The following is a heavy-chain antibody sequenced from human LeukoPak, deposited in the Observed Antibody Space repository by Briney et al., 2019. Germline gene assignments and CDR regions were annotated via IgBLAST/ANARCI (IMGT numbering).Heavy chain of an antibody. CDR1: GGSISSYY. CDR2: VYYSAST. V-gene: IGHV4-59*01. D-gene: IGHD3-22*01. CDR3: ARDRSYYDSSGYYYSYWYFDL. Sequence: SETLSLTCTVSGGSISSYYWSWIRQPPGNGLEWIGYVYYSASTNYNPSLKSRVTISVDTSKNQFSLKLSSVTAADTAVYYCARDRSYYDSSGYYYSYWYFDLWGRGTLVTVSS. J-gene: IGHJ2*01.